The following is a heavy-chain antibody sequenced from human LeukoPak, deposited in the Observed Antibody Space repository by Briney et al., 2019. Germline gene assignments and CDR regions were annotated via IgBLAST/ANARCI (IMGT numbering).Heavy chain of an antibody. CDR2: IYYSGST. CDR3: ARGPDIVVVPASDRGFDP. J-gene: IGHJ5*02. CDR1: GGSISSGGYY. Sequence: PSETLSLTCTVSGGSISSGGYYWSWIRQHPGKGLEWIGYIYYSGSTYYNPSLKSRVTISVDTSKNQFSLKLSSVTAADTAVYYCARGPDIVVVPASDRGFDPWGQGTLVTVSS. V-gene: IGHV4-31*03. D-gene: IGHD2-2*01.